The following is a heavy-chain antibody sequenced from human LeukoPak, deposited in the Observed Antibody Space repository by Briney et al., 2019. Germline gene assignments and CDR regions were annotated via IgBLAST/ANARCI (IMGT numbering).Heavy chain of an antibody. CDR2: FDPEDGET. V-gene: IGHV1-24*01. CDR1: GYTLTELS. CDR3: ARDLYQAVAPD. D-gene: IGHD6-19*01. Sequence: ASVKVSCKVSGYTLTELSMHWVRQAPGKGLEWMGGFDPEDGETIYAQKFQGRVTITADESTSTAYMELSSLRSEDTAVYYCARDLYQAVAPDWGQGTLVTVSS. J-gene: IGHJ4*02.